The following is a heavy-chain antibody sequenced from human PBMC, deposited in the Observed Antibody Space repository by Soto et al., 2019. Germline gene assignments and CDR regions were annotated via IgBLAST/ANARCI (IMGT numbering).Heavy chain of an antibody. CDR3: ARIDSVVPAAPSDY. V-gene: IGHV3-7*01. CDR2: IKQDGSEK. J-gene: IGHJ4*02. CDR1: GFTFSSYW. Sequence: GGSLRLSCAASGFTFSSYWMSWVRQAPGKGLEWVANIKQDGSEKYYVDSVKGRFTISRDNAKNSLYLQMNSLRAEDTAVYYCARIDSVVPAAPSDYWGQGTLVTVSS. D-gene: IGHD2-2*01.